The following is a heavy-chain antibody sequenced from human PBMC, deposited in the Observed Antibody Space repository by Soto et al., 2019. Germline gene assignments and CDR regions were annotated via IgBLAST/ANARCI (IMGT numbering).Heavy chain of an antibody. Sequence: EVQLVESGGGLVQPGRSLRLSCAASGFTLKVNALHWFRQFPGKGLEWVSGINWNSGSIGYADSVKGRFAISRDNAKNSLHLQMNSLRAEDTAFYYCVKDESINWYSGHFRHWGQGTLVTVSS. J-gene: IGHJ1*01. CDR2: INWNSGSI. CDR3: VKDESINWYSGHFRH. D-gene: IGHD6-13*01. V-gene: IGHV3-9*01. CDR1: GFTLKVNA.